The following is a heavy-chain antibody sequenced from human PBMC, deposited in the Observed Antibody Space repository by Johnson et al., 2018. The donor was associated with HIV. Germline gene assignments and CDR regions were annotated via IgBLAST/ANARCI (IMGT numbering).Heavy chain of an antibody. V-gene: IGHV3-30*02. J-gene: IGHJ3*02. Sequence: VQLVESGGGVVRPGGSLRLSCAASGFTFSSYAMHWVRQAPGKGLEWVAFIRYDGSNKYYADSVKGRFTISRDNSKNTLYLQMNSLRAEDTAVYYCAKGENDYGDYGLDAFDIWGQGTMVTVSS. D-gene: IGHD4-17*01. CDR1: GFTFSSYA. CDR2: IRYDGSNK. CDR3: AKGENDYGDYGLDAFDI.